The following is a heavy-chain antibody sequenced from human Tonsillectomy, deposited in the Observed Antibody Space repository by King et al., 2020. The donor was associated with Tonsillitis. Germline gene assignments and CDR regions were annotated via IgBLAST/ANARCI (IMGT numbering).Heavy chain of an antibody. CDR1: GFSLSTSGVG. V-gene: IGHV2-5*09. Sequence: VTLKESGPTLVKPTQTLTLTCTFSGFSLSTSGVGVGWIRQPPGKALEWLALIYWDDDKRYGPSLKSRLTITKDTSKKQVVLTMTNLDPMDTATYYCARFWSGYFVTPHDAFDIWGQGTMVTVSS. J-gene: IGHJ3*02. CDR2: IYWDDDK. D-gene: IGHD3-3*01. CDR3: ARFWSGYFVTPHDAFDI.